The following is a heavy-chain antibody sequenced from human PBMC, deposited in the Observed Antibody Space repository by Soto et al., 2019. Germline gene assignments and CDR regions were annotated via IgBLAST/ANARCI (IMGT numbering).Heavy chain of an antibody. D-gene: IGHD1-1*01. CDR3: ASSSSSGVGTAPIDY. V-gene: IGHV1-18*01. CDR2: ISAYNGNT. Sequence: ASVKVSCKAAGYTFTSYGISRVRQAPGQGLEWMGWISAYNGNTNYAQKLQGRVTMTTDTSTSTAYMELRSLRSDDTAVYYCASSSSSGVGTAPIDYWGQGTLVTVSS. J-gene: IGHJ4*02. CDR1: GYTFTSYG.